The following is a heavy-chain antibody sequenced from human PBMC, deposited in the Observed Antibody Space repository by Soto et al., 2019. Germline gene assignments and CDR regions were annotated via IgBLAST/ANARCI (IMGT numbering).Heavy chain of an antibody. D-gene: IGHD6-19*01. CDR3: ASQTRGLVASPEHAFDI. Sequence: GESLKISCRCSGYSFTSYWIGWVRQMPGKGLEWMGIIYPGDSDTRYSPSFQGQVTISADKSISTAYLQWSSLKASDTAMYYCASQTRGLVASPEHAFDIWGQGTMVTVSS. V-gene: IGHV5-51*01. CDR1: GYSFTSYW. J-gene: IGHJ3*02. CDR2: IYPGDSDT.